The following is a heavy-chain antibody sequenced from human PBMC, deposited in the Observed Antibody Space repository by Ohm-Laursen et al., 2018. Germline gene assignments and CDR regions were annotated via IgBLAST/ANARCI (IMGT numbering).Heavy chain of an antibody. J-gene: IGHJ4*02. CDR2: IWYDGSK. CDR3: ARASSSIAVAGLDY. CDR1: GFTFSSYW. Sequence: SLRLSCAASGFTFSSYWMSWVRQSPEKGLEWVAVIWYDGSKYYADSVKGRFTISRDNSKNTLYLQMNSLRAEDTAVYYCARASSSIAVAGLDYWGQGTLVTVSS. D-gene: IGHD6-19*01. V-gene: IGHV3-33*08.